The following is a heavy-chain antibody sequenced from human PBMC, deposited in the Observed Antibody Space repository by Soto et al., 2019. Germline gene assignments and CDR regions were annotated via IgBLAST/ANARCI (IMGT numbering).Heavy chain of an antibody. CDR2: IYHSGST. D-gene: IGHD1-26*01. J-gene: IGHJ6*02. V-gene: IGHV4-4*02. CDR3: AKVSGSYYYGMDV. CDR1: GGSISSSNW. Sequence: QVQLHESGPGLVKPSGTLSLTCAVSGGSISSSNWWSWVRQPPGKGLEWIGEIYHSGSTNYNPYLKSRVTISVDKSKNQFSLKLSSVTAADTAVYYCAKVSGSYYYGMDVWGQGTTVTVSS.